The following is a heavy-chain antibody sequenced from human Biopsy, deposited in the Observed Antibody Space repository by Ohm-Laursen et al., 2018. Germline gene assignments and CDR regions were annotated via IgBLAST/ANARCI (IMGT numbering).Heavy chain of an antibody. CDR1: GGPSSNYA. V-gene: IGHV1-69*04. J-gene: IGHJ4*02. D-gene: IGHD3-3*01. Sequence: GSSVKVSCKASGGPSSNYAFSWVRPAPGQGLEWVGRIVPILGHLNYAQRFQGRVSITADKSTTYVYMELSRLTSGDTAVYYCAADADGYYTEFDYWGPGTLVTVSS. CDR3: AADADGYYTEFDY. CDR2: IVPILGHL.